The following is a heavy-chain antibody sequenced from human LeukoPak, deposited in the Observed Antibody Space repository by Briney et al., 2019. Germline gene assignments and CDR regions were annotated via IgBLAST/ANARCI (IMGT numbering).Heavy chain of an antibody. CDR2: MNPNSGGT. CDR1: GYTFTSYD. V-gene: IGHV1-2*02. CDR3: AREVSSGWYYFDY. J-gene: IGHJ4*02. D-gene: IGHD6-19*01. Sequence: ASVKVSCKASGYTFTSYDINWVRQATGQGLEWMGWMNPNSGGTNYAQKFQGRVTMTRDTSISTAYMELSRLRSDDTAVYYCAREVSSGWYYFDYWGQGTLVTVSS.